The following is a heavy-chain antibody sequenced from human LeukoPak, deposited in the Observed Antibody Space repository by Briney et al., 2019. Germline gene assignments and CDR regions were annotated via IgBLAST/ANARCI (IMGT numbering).Heavy chain of an antibody. J-gene: IGHJ4*02. CDR2: IIPMLGTV. CDR3: TRVIRRAPGIPAYYFDY. V-gene: IGHV1-69*04. Sequence: ASVKVSCKASGGTFSSYAINWVRQAPGQGLGWMGRIIPMLGTVNYAQKFQGRVTIIADKFTSTAYMELSSLRSEDTAMYYCTRVIRRAPGIPAYYFDYWGQGTLVTVSS. D-gene: IGHD2-2*01. CDR1: GGTFSSYA.